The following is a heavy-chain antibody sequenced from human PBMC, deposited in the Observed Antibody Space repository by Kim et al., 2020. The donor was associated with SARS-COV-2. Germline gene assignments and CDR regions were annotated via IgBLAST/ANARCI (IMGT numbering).Heavy chain of an antibody. CDR2: IYPGDSDT. CDR1: GYSFTSYW. CDR3: ARRGYYYVQLDDAFDI. Sequence: GESLKISCKGSGYSFTSYWIGWVRQMPGKGLEWMGIIYPGDSDTRYSPSFQGQVTISADKSISTAYLQWSSLKASDTAMYYCARRGYYYVQLDDAFDIWGQGTMVTVSS. D-gene: IGHD3-22*01. V-gene: IGHV5-51*01. J-gene: IGHJ3*02.